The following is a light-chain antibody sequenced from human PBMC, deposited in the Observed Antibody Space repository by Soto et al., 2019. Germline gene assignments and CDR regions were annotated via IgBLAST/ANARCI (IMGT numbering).Light chain of an antibody. Sequence: DIQMTQSPSSLSASVGDRVTITCRASQGISNYLAWYQQKPGKVPKLLIYAASTLQSGVPSRFSGSGSGTDFTLTISSLHPEDVATYYCQKYTSAPPYPFGQGTKVAIK. CDR3: QKYTSAPPYP. J-gene: IGKJ1*01. V-gene: IGKV1-27*01. CDR2: AAS. CDR1: QGISNY.